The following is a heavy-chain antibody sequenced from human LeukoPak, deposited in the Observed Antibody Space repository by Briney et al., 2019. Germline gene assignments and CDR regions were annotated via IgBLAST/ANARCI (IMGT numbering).Heavy chain of an antibody. J-gene: IGHJ4*02. CDR1: GFTFSTYW. CDR2: IKQDGSEK. CDR3: ARGTLGYCSGGSCYSD. V-gene: IGHV3-7*02. Sequence: GGSLRLSCAASGFTFSTYWMTWVRQAPGKGLEWVANIKQDGSEKYYVDSAKGRFTISRDNAKNSLYLQMNSLGAEDTAVYYCARGTLGYCSGGSCYSDWGQGTLVTVSS. D-gene: IGHD2-15*01.